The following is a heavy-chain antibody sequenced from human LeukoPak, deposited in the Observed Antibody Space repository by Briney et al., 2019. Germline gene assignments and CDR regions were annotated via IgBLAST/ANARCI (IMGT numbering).Heavy chain of an antibody. CDR1: GYTFTNYG. CDR3: ARDGAVAGEENWFDP. D-gene: IGHD6-19*01. Sequence: EASVKVSCKASGYTFTNYGISWVRQAPGQGLEWMGWISGCNGNTKYAQKIQGRVTMTTDTFTSTAYMELRSLRSDDAAVYYCARDGAVAGEENWFDPWGQGTLVTVSS. J-gene: IGHJ5*02. CDR2: ISGCNGNT. V-gene: IGHV1-18*01.